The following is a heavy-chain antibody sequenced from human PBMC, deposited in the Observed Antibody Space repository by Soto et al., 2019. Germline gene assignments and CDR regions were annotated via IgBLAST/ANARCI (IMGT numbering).Heavy chain of an antibody. CDR2: IYYSGST. V-gene: IGHV4-59*01. CDR1: GGSISSYY. D-gene: IGHD6-13*01. J-gene: IGHJ4*02. CDR3: AREQIAAAGTSDYFDY. Sequence: KASETLSLTCTVSGGSISSYYWSWIRQPPGKGLEWIGYIYYSGSTNYNPSLKSRVTISVDTSKNQFSLKLSSVTAADTAVYYCAREQIAAAGTSDYFDYWGQGTLVTVSS.